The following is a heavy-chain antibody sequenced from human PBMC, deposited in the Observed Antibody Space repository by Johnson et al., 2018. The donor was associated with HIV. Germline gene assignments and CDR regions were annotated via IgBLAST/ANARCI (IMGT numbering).Heavy chain of an antibody. D-gene: IGHD3-10*01. J-gene: IGHJ3*02. CDR2: INWNGGNT. CDR3: ARDRRYYGSGSYGGAFDI. Sequence: VQLVESGGGVVRPGGSLRLSCAASGFTFDDYGMSWVRQVPGKGLEWVSGINWNGGNTGYVDSVKGRFTISRDNAKNSLYLQMNSLRAEDPALYYCARDRRYYGSGSYGGAFDIWGQGTVVTVSS. V-gene: IGHV3-20*04. CDR1: GFTFDDYG.